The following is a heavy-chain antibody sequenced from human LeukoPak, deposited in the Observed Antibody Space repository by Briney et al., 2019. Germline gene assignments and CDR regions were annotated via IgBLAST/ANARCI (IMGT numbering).Heavy chain of an antibody. D-gene: IGHD2-21*02. Sequence: PGGSLRLSCAASGFTFSDYYMSWIRQAPGKGLEWVSYISSSGSTIYYADSVKGRFTISRDNAKNSLYLQMNSLRAADTAVYYCARNSYCGGDCYSGDYWGQGTLVTVSS. V-gene: IGHV3-11*04. CDR2: ISSSGSTI. CDR3: ARNSYCGGDCYSGDY. J-gene: IGHJ4*02. CDR1: GFTFSDYY.